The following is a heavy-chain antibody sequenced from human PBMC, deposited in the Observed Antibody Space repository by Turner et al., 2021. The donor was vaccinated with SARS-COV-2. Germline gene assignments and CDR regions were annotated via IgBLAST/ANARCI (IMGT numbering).Heavy chain of an antibody. Sequence: VQLVESGGDFVHPGGSLRLSCVGSGFTFSDHWMHWVRQGPGKGLVWVARISYDGSSASYGGSVRGRFTVSRDNAKNTLYLQMNSLRPDDTGVYYCTRRGIAAAGNDYWGQGTLVTVSS. J-gene: IGHJ4*02. V-gene: IGHV3-74*01. CDR1: GFTFSDHW. D-gene: IGHD6-13*01. CDR2: ISYDGSSA. CDR3: TRRGIAAAGNDY.